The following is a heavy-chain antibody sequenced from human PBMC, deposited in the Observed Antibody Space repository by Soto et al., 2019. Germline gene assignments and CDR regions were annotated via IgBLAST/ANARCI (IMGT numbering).Heavy chain of an antibody. Sequence: SSETLSLTCAVSGGSISSSNWWSWVRQPPGKGLEWIGEIYYTGGTTYSPSLNSRVTISVDTSKNQFSLKLNSVTAADTAVYYCARDLVGDSGNSDGDYWGQGTLVTVSS. D-gene: IGHD2-21*02. CDR3: ARDLVGDSGNSDGDY. CDR1: GGSISSSNW. CDR2: IYYTGGT. J-gene: IGHJ4*02. V-gene: IGHV4-4*02.